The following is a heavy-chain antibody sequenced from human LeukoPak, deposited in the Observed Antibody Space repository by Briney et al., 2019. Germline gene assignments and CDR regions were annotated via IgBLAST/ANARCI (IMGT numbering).Heavy chain of an antibody. CDR3: ARGRLKNGYNYFGHFDY. CDR2: IIPIFGTA. Sequence: ASVKVSCKASGGTFSSYAIGWVRQAPGQGLEWMGGIIPIFGTANYAQKFQGRVTITADESTSTAYMELSSLRSEDTAVYYCARGRLKNGYNYFGHFDYWGQGTLVTVSS. D-gene: IGHD5-24*01. J-gene: IGHJ4*02. CDR1: GGTFSSYA. V-gene: IGHV1-69*13.